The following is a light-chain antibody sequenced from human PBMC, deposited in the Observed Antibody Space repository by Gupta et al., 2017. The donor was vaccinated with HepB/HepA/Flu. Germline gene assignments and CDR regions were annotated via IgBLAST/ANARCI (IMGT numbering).Light chain of an antibody. V-gene: IGLV2-14*03. CDR3: SSFSRTNTRV. CDR2: DVR. CDR1: ISDIGHYDY. J-gene: IGLJ3*02. Sequence: QSALTQPASVSASPGQSITMSCTGNISDIGHYDYVSWYQQHPGKAPKLLIYDVRVRPSGVSDRFSGSKSCNTASLTISGLQADDDSFYYCSSFSRTNTRVFGGGTRLTVL.